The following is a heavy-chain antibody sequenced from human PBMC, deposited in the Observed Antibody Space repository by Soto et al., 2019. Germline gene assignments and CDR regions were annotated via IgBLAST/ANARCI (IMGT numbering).Heavy chain of an antibody. V-gene: IGHV3-23*01. D-gene: IGHD3-3*01. J-gene: IGHJ6*02. Sequence: GGSLRLSGATSGFTFNTYPITWVRQAPWKGLEWVSSISSTAVRTSSYADSVKGRFAISRDFSDNTVYLQMNNLRVDDTAVYFWAKGVLACPYGMEVCGQGTTVTFSS. CDR1: GFTFNTYP. CDR3: AKGVLACPYGMEV. CDR2: ISSTAVRTS.